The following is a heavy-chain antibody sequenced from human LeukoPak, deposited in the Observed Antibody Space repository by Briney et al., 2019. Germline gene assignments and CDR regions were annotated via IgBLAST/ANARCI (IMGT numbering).Heavy chain of an antibody. D-gene: IGHD1-26*01. J-gene: IGHJ4*02. Sequence: SVKVSCKASGGTFSSYAISWVRQAPGQGLEWMGGIIPIFGTANYAQKFQGRVTITADESTSTAYMELSSLRSEDTAVYYCARDLKENYYTFDYWGQGTLVTVSS. CDR3: ARDLKENYYTFDY. CDR1: GGTFSSYA. CDR2: IIPIFGTA. V-gene: IGHV1-69*13.